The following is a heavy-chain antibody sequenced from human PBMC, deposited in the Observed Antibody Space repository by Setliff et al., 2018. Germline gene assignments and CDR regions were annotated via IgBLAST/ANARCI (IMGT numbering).Heavy chain of an antibody. D-gene: IGHD3-3*01. CDR1: GGSISSGSYY. CDR2: IYSSGST. J-gene: IGHJ6*02. V-gene: IGHV4-61*02. CDR3: ARLSWNGLRYYGLDV. Sequence: SETLSLTCTVSGGSISSGSYYWSWIRQPAGKGLEWIGRIYSSGSTDYNRSLKSRLTISVDTSKNQFSLRLGSVTAADTAVYYCARLSWNGLRYYGLDVWGQGTSVTVSS.